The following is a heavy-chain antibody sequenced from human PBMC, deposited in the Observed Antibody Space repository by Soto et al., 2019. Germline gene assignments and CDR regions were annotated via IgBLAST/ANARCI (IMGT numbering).Heavy chain of an antibody. CDR3: ARDKGGVGFDD. CDR1: GYTFTYYA. CDR2: INAGNGKT. D-gene: IGHD2-8*01. V-gene: IGHV1-3*01. J-gene: IGHJ4*02. Sequence: GASVKVSCKASGYTFTYYAMHWVRQAPGQRLEWMGWINAGNGKTEYSQKFQGRFTITRDTSANTAYMDLSSLRSEDTAVYYCARDKGGVGFDDWGLGTLVTVSS.